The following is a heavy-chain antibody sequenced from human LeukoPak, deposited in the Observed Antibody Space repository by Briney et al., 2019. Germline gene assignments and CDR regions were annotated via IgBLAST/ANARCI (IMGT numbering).Heavy chain of an antibody. Sequence: MSSETLSLTCAVYGGSFSGYYWSWIRQPPGKGLEWIGEINHSGSTNYNPSLKSRVTISVDTSKNQFSLKLSSVTAADTAVYYCARFHMWGYGYDYWGQGTLVTVSS. J-gene: IGHJ4*02. CDR2: INHSGST. V-gene: IGHV4-34*01. CDR3: ARFHMWGYGYDY. D-gene: IGHD5-12*01. CDR1: GGSFSGYY.